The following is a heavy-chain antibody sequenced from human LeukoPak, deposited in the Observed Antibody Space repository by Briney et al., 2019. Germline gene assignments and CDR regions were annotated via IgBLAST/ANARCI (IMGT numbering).Heavy chain of an antibody. Sequence: GGSLRLSCAASGFTFSSYWMSWVRQAPGKGLEWVANIKQDGSEKYYVDSVKDRFTISRDNAKNSLYLQMNSLRAEDTAVYYCASLAKDIVVVPAAPVFDYWGQGTLVTVSS. CDR1: GFTFSSYW. CDR3: ASLAKDIVVVPAAPVFDY. V-gene: IGHV3-7*01. D-gene: IGHD2-2*01. J-gene: IGHJ4*02. CDR2: IKQDGSEK.